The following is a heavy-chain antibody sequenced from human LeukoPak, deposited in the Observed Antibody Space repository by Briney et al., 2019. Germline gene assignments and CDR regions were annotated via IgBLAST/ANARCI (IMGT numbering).Heavy chain of an antibody. CDR1: GFTFSNYA. Sequence: PGGSLRLSCAASGFTFSNYAMSWVRQAPGKGLEWVSVIYSGGSTYYADSVKGRFTISRDNSKNTLYLQMNSLRAEDTAVYYCARANYSSSEYYFDYWGQGTLVTVSS. V-gene: IGHV3-66*01. J-gene: IGHJ4*02. D-gene: IGHD6-6*01. CDR3: ARANYSSSEYYFDY. CDR2: IYSGGST.